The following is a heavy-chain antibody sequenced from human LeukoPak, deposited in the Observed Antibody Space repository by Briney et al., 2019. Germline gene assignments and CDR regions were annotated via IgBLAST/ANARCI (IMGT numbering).Heavy chain of an antibody. Sequence: SETLSLTCTVSGGSISSSSYYWGWIRQPPGKGLEWIGSIYYSGSTYYNPSLKSRVTISVDTSKNQFSLKLSSVTAADTAVYYCARRADSGYPGVRYFDYWGQGTLVTVSS. CDR1: GGSISSSSYY. D-gene: IGHD5-12*01. CDR2: IYYSGST. J-gene: IGHJ4*02. CDR3: ARRADSGYPGVRYFDY. V-gene: IGHV4-39*01.